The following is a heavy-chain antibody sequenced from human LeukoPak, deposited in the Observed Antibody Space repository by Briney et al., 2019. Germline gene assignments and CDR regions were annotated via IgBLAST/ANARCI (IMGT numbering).Heavy chain of an antibody. V-gene: IGHV3-49*03. Sequence: SGGSLRLSCTASGFTFGDYAMSWFRQAPGKGLEWVGFIRSKAYGGTTECAASVKGRFTISRDDSKSIAYLQMNSLKTEDTAVYCCTSVIVVVPAAMLYYYYGMDVWGQGTTVTVSS. CDR1: GFTFGDYA. D-gene: IGHD2-2*01. CDR3: TSVIVVVPAAMLYYYYGMDV. CDR2: IRSKAYGGTT. J-gene: IGHJ6*02.